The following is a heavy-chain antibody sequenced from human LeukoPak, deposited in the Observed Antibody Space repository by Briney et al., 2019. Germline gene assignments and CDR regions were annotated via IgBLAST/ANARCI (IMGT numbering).Heavy chain of an antibody. V-gene: IGHV1-46*01. CDR2: INPSGGST. J-gene: IGHJ4*02. CDR3: ARGSGYCSGGSCSPPGAH. CDR1: GYTFTSYY. D-gene: IGHD2-15*01. Sequence: ASVKVSCKASGYTFTSYYMHWVRQAPGQGLEWMGIINPSGGSTSYAQKFQGRVTMTRDMSTSTVYMELSSLRSEDTAVYYCARGSGYCSGGSCSPPGAHWGQGTLVTVSS.